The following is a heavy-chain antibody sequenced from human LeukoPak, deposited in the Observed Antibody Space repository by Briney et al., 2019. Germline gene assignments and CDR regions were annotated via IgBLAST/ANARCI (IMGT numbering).Heavy chain of an antibody. V-gene: IGHV3-7*01. CDR1: GFTFSSYW. D-gene: IGHD1-26*01. CDR2: IKQDGSEK. Sequence: GGSLRLSCAASGFTFSSYWMSWVRQAPGKGLEWVANIKQDGSEKYYVDSVKGRFTISRDNAKNSLSLQMNSLRAEDTAVYYCARVRSSPQVGASIYAYYMDVWGKGTTVTVSS. J-gene: IGHJ6*03. CDR3: ARVRSSPQVGASIYAYYMDV.